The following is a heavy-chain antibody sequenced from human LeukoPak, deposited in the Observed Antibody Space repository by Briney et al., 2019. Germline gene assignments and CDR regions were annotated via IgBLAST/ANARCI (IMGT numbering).Heavy chain of an antibody. CDR2: IDHTGST. CDR1: AGSISSHY. J-gene: IGHJ5*02. D-gene: IGHD3-16*01. V-gene: IGHV4-59*11. CDR3: ASQSLVDYSDSRGPFRWFDI. Sequence: PSETRSLTRNVAAGSISSHYWSWIRQPPGKGLEWIGYIDHTGSTDCSPSLKSRVTMSADTSKNQVSLTLSYVTAADTAVYCCASQSLVDYSDSRGPFRWFDIWGRGTLVTVS.